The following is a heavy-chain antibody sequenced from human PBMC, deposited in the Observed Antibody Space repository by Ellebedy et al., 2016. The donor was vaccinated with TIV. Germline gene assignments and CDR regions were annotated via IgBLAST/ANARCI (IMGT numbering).Heavy chain of an antibody. CDR3: AKASSRGGGWDC. V-gene: IGHV3-23*01. CDR1: AFTFSSYA. CDR2: ISGSGDST. Sequence: PGGSLRLSCAGSAFTFSSYAMSWVRQAPGEGLEWVSAISGSGDSTYYPDSEKGRFTISRDNSKNTLYLQMNSLRAEDTAVYYCAKASSRGGGWDCWGQGILVTVSS. J-gene: IGHJ4*02. D-gene: IGHD2-15*01.